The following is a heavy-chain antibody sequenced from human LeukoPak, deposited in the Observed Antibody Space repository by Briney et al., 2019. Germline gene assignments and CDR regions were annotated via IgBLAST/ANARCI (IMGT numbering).Heavy chain of an antibody. Sequence: GASVKVSCKASGHTFTSYGISWVRQAPGHGLEWMGWISAYNGNTNYAQKLQGRVTMTTDTSTSTAYMELRSLRSDDTAVYYCAREKFDIVVVPAARVDAFDIWGQGTMVTVSS. CDR2: ISAYNGNT. D-gene: IGHD2-2*01. CDR1: GHTFTSYG. J-gene: IGHJ3*02. V-gene: IGHV1-18*01. CDR3: AREKFDIVVVPAARVDAFDI.